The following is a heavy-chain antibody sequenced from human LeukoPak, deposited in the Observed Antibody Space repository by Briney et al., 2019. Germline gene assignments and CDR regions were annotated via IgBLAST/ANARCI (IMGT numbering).Heavy chain of an antibody. D-gene: IGHD4-17*01. J-gene: IGHJ1*01. CDR2: ISSSSRHR. CDR3: VRDFNTVTTAYLQH. Sequence: KPGESLRLSCVASGFTFSTYSMNWVRQAPGKGLEWVSSISSSSRHRYYADSVKGRFIISRDDAKNSVYLQMNSLRAEETAVYYCVRDFNTVTTAYLQHWGQGTLVTVSS. CDR1: GFTFSTYS. V-gene: IGHV3-21*01.